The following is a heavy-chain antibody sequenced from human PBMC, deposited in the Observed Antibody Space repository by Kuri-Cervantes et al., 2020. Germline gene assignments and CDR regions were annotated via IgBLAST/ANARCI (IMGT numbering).Heavy chain of an antibody. J-gene: IGHJ4*02. CDR1: GGSVSSGSYY. D-gene: IGHD5-18*01. Sequence: SETLSLTCTVSGGSVSSGSYYWSWIRQPPGKGLEWIGEINRSGSTNYNPSLKSRVTISVDTSKNQFSLKLSSVTAADTAVYYCARRGYSYGDFDYWGQGTLVTVSS. V-gene: IGHV4-61*01. CDR2: INRSGST. CDR3: ARRGYSYGDFDY.